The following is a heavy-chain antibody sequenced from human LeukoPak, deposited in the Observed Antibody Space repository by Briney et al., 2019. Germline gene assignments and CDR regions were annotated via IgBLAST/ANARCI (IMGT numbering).Heavy chain of an antibody. CDR1: GFTFSSYA. V-gene: IGHV3-30-3*01. CDR2: ISYDGSNK. CDR3: ARDLYYYDSSGYGMDV. J-gene: IGHJ6*02. D-gene: IGHD3-22*01. Sequence: PGGSLRLSCAASGFTFSSYAMHWVRQAPGKGLEWVAVISYDGSNKYYADSVKGRFTISRDNSENTLYLQMNSLRAEDTAVYYCARDLYYYDSSGYGMDVWGQGTTVTVSS.